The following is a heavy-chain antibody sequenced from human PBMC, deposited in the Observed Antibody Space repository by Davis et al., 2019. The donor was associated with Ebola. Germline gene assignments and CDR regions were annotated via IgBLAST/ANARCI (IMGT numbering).Heavy chain of an antibody. D-gene: IGHD2-21*02. CDR3: ARTAMTSISDSGLGYNYFDP. J-gene: IGHJ5*02. Sequence: SETLSLTCAVHGGSFSGYFWSWIRQPPGKGLEWIGQISQGGITNYNPSLKSRVTISMDTSSNQFFLRLDSVTAADTAVFYCARTAMTSISDSGLGYNYFDPWGQGTLVTVST. CDR2: ISQGGIT. V-gene: IGHV4-34*01. CDR1: GGSFSGYF.